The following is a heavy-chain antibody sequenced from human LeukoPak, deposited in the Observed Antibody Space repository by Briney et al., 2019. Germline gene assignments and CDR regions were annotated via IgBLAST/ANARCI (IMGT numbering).Heavy chain of an antibody. Sequence: ETLSLTCAVYGGSFSGYYWSWIRQPPGKGLEWIGEINHSGSTNYNPSLKSRVTISVDTSKNQFSLKLSSVTAADTAVYYCARVRLTIFGVVLNWFDPWGQGTLVTVSS. CDR3: ARVRLTIFGVVLNWFDP. D-gene: IGHD3-3*01. V-gene: IGHV4-34*01. CDR1: GGSFSGYY. CDR2: INHSGST. J-gene: IGHJ5*02.